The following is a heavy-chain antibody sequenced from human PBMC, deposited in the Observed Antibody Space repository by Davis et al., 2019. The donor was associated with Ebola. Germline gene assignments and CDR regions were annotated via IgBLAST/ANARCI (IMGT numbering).Heavy chain of an antibody. CDR2: IYSGGST. Sequence: GGSLRLSCAASGFTVSSNYMSWVRQAPGKGLEWVSVIYSGGSTYYADSVKGRFTISRDNSKNTLYLQMNSLRAEDTAVYYCARDPFWSGYPYLRYYFDYWGQGTLVTVSS. V-gene: IGHV3-53*01. CDR3: ARDPFWSGYPYLRYYFDY. CDR1: GFTVSSNY. J-gene: IGHJ4*02. D-gene: IGHD3-3*01.